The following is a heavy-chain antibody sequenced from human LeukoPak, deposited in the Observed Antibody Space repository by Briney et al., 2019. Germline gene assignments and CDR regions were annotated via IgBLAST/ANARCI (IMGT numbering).Heavy chain of an antibody. CDR3: ARASTIFGVVTYYGMDV. J-gene: IGHJ6*02. CDR2: INPNSGGT. V-gene: IGHV1-2*02. D-gene: IGHD3-3*01. Sequence: ASVKVSCKASGYTFTGYYMHWVRQAPGQGLEWMGWINPNSGGTNYAQKLQGRVTMTTDTSTSTAYMELRSLRSDDTAVYYCARASTIFGVVTYYGMDVWGQGTTVTVSS. CDR1: GYTFTGYY.